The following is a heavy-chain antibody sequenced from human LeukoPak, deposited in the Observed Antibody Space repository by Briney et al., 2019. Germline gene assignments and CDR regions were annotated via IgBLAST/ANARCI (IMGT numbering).Heavy chain of an antibody. CDR1: GYTFTSYG. J-gene: IGHJ4*02. CDR3: ARVRYCSSTSCYKDGGFDY. D-gene: IGHD2-2*02. Sequence: GASVKVSCKASGYTFTSYGISWVRQTPGQGLEWMGWISAYNGNTNYAQKLQGRVTMTTDTSTSTAYMELRSLRSDDTAVYYCARVRYCSSTSCYKDGGFDYWGQGTLVTVSS. V-gene: IGHV1-18*01. CDR2: ISAYNGNT.